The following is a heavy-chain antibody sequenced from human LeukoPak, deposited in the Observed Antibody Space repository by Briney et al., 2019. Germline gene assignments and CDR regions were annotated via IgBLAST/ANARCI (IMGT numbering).Heavy chain of an antibody. J-gene: IGHJ4*02. V-gene: IGHV3-49*04. CDR2: IRSKTSGGTT. CDR3: TRGDGSGSY. D-gene: IGHD1-26*01. Sequence: PGRSLRLSCTASVFTFGEYAMSWVRQAPGKGLDWISFIRSKTSGGTTEYAASVKGRFTILRDDSKSIAYLQINSLKTEDTAVYYCTRGDGSGSYWGQGTLVTVSS. CDR1: VFTFGEYA.